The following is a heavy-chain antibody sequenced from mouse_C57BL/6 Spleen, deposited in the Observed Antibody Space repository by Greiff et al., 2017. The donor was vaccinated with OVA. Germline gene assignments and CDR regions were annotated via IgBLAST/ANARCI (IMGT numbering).Heavy chain of an antibody. CDR1: GYTFTSYG. V-gene: IGHV1-81*01. CDR2: IYPRSGNT. CDR3: ARFGNEDYAMDY. Sequence: VQLKESGAELARPGASVKLSCKASGYTFTSYGISWVKQRTGQGLEWIGEIYPRSGNTYYNEKFKGKATLTADKSSSTAYMELRSLTSEDSAVYFCARFGNEDYAMDYWGQGTSVTVSS. J-gene: IGHJ4*01.